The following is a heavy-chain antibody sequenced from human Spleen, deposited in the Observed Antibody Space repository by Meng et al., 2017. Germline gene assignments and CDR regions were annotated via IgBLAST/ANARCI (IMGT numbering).Heavy chain of an antibody. CDR1: GGSINSDNW. J-gene: IGHJ2*01. Sequence: GHRPGLGPGLVKPSGPLYLTCAVSGGSINSDNWWSWVRQPPGKGLEWVGEIFRSGRTNYNPSLKSRVTISVDKSKNQFSLKLSSVTAADTAVYYCARLGYGDYPFRWYFDLWGRGTLVTVSS. V-gene: IGHV4-4*02. CDR2: IFRSGRT. D-gene: IGHD4-17*01. CDR3: ARLGYGDYPFRWYFDL.